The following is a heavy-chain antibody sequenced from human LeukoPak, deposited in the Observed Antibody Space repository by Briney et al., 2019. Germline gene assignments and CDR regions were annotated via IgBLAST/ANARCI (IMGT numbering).Heavy chain of an antibody. CDR2: VSGSGGST. CDR3: AKNIAVAGTGYFDY. V-gene: IGHV3-23*01. J-gene: IGHJ4*02. Sequence: GGSLRLSCAASGFTFSSYAMSWVRQAPGKGLEWLSAVSGSGGSTYYADSVKGRFTISRDNTKNTLYLQMNSLRAEDTAVYYCAKNIAVAGTGYFDYWGQGTLVTVSS. D-gene: IGHD6-19*01. CDR1: GFTFSSYA.